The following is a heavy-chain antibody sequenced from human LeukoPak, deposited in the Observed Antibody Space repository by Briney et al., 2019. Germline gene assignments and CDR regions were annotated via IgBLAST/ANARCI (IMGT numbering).Heavy chain of an antibody. D-gene: IGHD6-13*01. CDR2: ISGSGVSGGNT. CDR1: GFTFSSYA. J-gene: IGHJ4*02. CDR3: AKDLQKMVLEYFDY. Sequence: GGSLRLSCAASGFTFSSYAMSWGRQAPGEGLEWGSNISGSGVSGGNTYYAGSVKGRFTISRDNSQNTLYLQMNSLRAEDTAVYYCAKDLQKMVLEYFDYWGPGTLVTVSS. V-gene: IGHV3-23*01.